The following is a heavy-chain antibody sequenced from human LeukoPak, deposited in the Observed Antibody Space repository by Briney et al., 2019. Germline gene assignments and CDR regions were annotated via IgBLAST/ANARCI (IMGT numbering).Heavy chain of an antibody. V-gene: IGHV1-24*01. Sequence: GASVKVSCKVSGYTLTELSMHWVRQAPGKGLEWMGGFDPEDGETIYAQKFQGRVAMTEDTSTDTAYMELSSLRSEDTAVYYCATVATVGYYGMDVWGQGTTATVSS. J-gene: IGHJ6*02. CDR1: GYTLTELS. CDR3: ATVATVGYYGMDV. CDR2: FDPEDGET. D-gene: IGHD1-14*01.